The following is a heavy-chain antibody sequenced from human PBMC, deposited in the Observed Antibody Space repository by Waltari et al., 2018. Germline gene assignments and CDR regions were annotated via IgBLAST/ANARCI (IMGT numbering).Heavy chain of an antibody. CDR3: AKDSGYSMIRGRENS. Sequence: VYLLESGGGLVQPGVSRRISCVGCGLDYISDAMGWVRQAPGKGREWVSGIDNSGETTYYAGSVKGRFTISRDDSRNTVYLHMTTLRVDDTAVYYCAKDSGYSMIRGRENSWGQGTLVIVSS. CDR1: GLDYISDA. D-gene: IGHD3-10*01. V-gene: IGHV3-23*05. CDR2: IDNSGETT. J-gene: IGHJ4*02.